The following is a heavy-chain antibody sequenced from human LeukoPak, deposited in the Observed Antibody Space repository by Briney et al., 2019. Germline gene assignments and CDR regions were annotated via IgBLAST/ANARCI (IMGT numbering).Heavy chain of an antibody. V-gene: IGHV3-7*01. Sequence: GGSLRLSCAASGLTLRNYWMAWVRQAPGKGLERVANINGDGSVTDYVDSVKGRFTISRDNARNSMYLQMNSLSAVDTAVYYCATQDYSNFDYWGRGILVSVSS. D-gene: IGHD4-11*01. CDR1: GLTLRNYW. CDR2: INGDGSVT. J-gene: IGHJ4*02. CDR3: ATQDYSNFDY.